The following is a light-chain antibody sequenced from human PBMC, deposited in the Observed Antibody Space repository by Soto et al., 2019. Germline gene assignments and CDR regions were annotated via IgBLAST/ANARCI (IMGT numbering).Light chain of an antibody. J-gene: IGKJ1*01. CDR2: DAS. V-gene: IGKV3D-20*01. CDR3: QQYAYWPET. Sequence: IVFTHSPTTLSFSPWERATLSFSASQSVSSSYLAWYQQKPGLAPRLLIYDASSRATGIPDRFSGSGSGTNFTLAISSLQSEDFAIYYCQQYAYWPETFGQGTKVDIK. CDR1: QSVSSSY.